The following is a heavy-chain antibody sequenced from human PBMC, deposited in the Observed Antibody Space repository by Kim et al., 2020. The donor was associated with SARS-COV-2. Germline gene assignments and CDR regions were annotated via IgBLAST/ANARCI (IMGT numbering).Heavy chain of an antibody. D-gene: IGHD3-9*01. CDR3: ARDLGLIEHYDILTGPTRTFFDY. Sequence: GGSLRLSCAASGFTFSSYSMNWVRQAPGKGLEWVSSISSSSSYIYYADSVKGRFTISRDNAKNSLYLQMNSLRAEDTAVYYCARDLGLIEHYDILTGPTRTFFDYWGQGTLVTVSS. V-gene: IGHV3-21*01. CDR1: GFTFSSYS. CDR2: ISSSSSYI. J-gene: IGHJ4*02.